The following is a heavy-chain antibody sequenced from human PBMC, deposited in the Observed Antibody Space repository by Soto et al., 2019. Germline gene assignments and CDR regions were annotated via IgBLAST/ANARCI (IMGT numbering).Heavy chain of an antibody. V-gene: IGHV1-18*01. D-gene: IGHD2-2*01. J-gene: IGHJ6*02. Sequence: ASVKVSCKASGYTFTSYGISWVRQAPGQGLEWMGWISAYNGNTNYTQKLQGRVTMTTDTSTSTAYMELSSLRSDDTAVYYCAREDRDRETGLVPAAIDGMDVWGPGTTVTVSS. CDR3: AREDRDRETGLVPAAIDGMDV. CDR1: GYTFTSYG. CDR2: ISAYNGNT.